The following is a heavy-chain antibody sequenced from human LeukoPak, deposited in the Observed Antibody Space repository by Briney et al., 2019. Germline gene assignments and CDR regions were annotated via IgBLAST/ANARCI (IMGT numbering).Heavy chain of an antibody. CDR2: INHSGST. CDR1: GGSFSGYY. J-gene: IGHJ4*02. V-gene: IGHV4-34*01. D-gene: IGHD3-22*01. Sequence: SETLSLTCAVYGGSFSGYYWSWIRQPPGKGLEWIGEINHSGSTNYNPSLKSRVTISVDTSKNQFSLKLSSVTAADTAVYYCARESDRGYFDYWGQGTLVTVSS. CDR3: ARESDRGYFDY.